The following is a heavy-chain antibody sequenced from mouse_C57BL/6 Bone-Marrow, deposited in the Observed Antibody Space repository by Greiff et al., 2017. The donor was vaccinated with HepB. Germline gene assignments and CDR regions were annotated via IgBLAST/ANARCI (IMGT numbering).Heavy chain of an antibody. V-gene: IGHV3-6*01. CDR1: GYSITSGYY. CDR2: ISYDGSN. D-gene: IGHD1-1*01. J-gene: IGHJ2*01. Sequence: EVQLQQSGPGLVKPSQSLSLTCSVTGYSITSGYYWNWIRQFPGNKLEWMGYISYDGSNNYNPSLKNRISITRDTSKNQFFLKLNSVTTEDTATYYCARDYYGSSGWGQGTTLTVSS. CDR3: ARDYYGSSG.